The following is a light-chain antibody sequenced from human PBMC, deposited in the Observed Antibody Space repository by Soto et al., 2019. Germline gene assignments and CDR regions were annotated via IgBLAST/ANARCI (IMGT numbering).Light chain of an antibody. CDR1: QSVSSH. CDR2: EAS. J-gene: IGKJ1*01. CDR3: QQRSDWPAT. Sequence: EIVLTQSPATLSLSPGERATLSCRASQSVSSHLAWYQQKPGQAPRLLIFEASNRATGIPARFSGSGSGTDFTLTISSLASEDFAVYYCQQRSDWPATFGQGTKVEIK. V-gene: IGKV3-11*01.